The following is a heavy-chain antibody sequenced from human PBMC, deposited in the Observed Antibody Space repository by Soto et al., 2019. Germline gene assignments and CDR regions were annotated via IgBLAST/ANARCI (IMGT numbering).Heavy chain of an antibody. D-gene: IGHD5-12*01. CDR1: GFTFSSYA. J-gene: IGHJ3*02. CDR2: ISGCGGST. V-gene: IGHV3-23*01. CDR3: AKDRRVAMMPDDAFDI. Sequence: PGGSLRLSCAASGFTFSSYAMSWVRQAPGKGLEWVSAISGCGGSTYYADSVKGRFTISRDNSKNTLYLQMNSLRAEDTAVYYCAKDRRVAMMPDDAFDIWGQGTMVTV.